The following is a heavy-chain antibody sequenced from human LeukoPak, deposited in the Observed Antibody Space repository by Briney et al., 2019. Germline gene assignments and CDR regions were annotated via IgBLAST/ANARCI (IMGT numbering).Heavy chain of an antibody. J-gene: IGHJ4*02. D-gene: IGHD6-19*01. CDR1: GFTFSSYS. CDR3: ARDPNRQWLVTDDY. Sequence: PGGSLRLSCAASGFTFSSYSMNWVRQAPGKGLEWASSISSSSSYIYYADSVKGRFTISRDNAKNSLYLQMNSLRAEDTAVYYCARDPNRQWLVTDDYWGQGTLVTVSS. CDR2: ISSSSSYI. V-gene: IGHV3-21*01.